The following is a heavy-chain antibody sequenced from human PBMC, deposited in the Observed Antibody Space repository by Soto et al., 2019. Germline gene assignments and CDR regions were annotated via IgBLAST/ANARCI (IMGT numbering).Heavy chain of an antibody. V-gene: IGHV4-30-4*01. Sequence: PSETLSLTCTVSGGSISSGDYYWSWIRQPPGKGLEWIGYIYYSGSTYYNPSLKSRVTISVDTSKNQFSLKLSSVTAADTAEYYCARGVVVPAAIPRLLYGMDVWGQGTTVTVSS. D-gene: IGHD2-2*02. CDR2: IYYSGST. CDR3: ARGVVVPAAIPRLLYGMDV. J-gene: IGHJ6*02. CDR1: GGSISSGDYY.